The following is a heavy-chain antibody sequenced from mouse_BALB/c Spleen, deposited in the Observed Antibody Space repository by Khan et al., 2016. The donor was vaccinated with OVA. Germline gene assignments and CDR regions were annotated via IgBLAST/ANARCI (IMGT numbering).Heavy chain of an antibody. CDR3: ASMILEDNGGNFGGYYFSY. D-gene: IGHD1-1*02. J-gene: IGHJ2*01. CDR2: ISYSGDT. V-gene: IGHV3-2*02. Sequence: EVQLQESGPGLVKPSQSLSLTCTVTGYSITSDYVWNWIRQFPGNKLEWMGYISYSGDTAYNPSLKSRISITRDTSKNQSLLQLNSVTTEDTATHYCASMILEDNGGNFGGYYFSYWGQGTTLTVSS. CDR1: GYSITSDYV.